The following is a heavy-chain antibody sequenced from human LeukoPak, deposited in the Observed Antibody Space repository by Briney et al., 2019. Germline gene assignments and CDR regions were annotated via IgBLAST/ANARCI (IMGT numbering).Heavy chain of an antibody. D-gene: IGHD3-10*01. J-gene: IGHJ4*02. CDR1: GYTFTSYD. CDR2: INPNSGGT. V-gene: IGHV1-2*02. Sequence: ASVKVSCKASGYTFTSYDINWVRQATGQGLEWMGWINPNSGGTNYAQKFQGRVTMTRDTSISTAYMELSRLRSDDTAVYYCARDDGGYWGQGTLVTVSS. CDR3: ARDDGGY.